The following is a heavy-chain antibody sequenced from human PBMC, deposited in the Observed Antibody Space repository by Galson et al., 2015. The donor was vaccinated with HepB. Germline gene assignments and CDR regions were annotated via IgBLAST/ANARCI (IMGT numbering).Heavy chain of an antibody. CDR3: ASDSNYASHSGGYLDY. CDR2: ISYDESKK. J-gene: IGHJ4*02. Sequence: SLRLSCAASGFTFRSYAMHWVRQAPGEGLEWVALISYDESKKYYADSVKGRFTISRDNSKNTLYLQMSSLRAEDTAMYYCASDSNYASHSGGYLDYWGRGTLVTVSS. V-gene: IGHV3-30*04. D-gene: IGHD5-12*01. CDR1: GFTFRSYA.